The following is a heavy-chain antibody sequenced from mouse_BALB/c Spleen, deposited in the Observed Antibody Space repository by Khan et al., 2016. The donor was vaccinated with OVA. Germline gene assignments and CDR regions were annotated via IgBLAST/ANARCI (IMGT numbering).Heavy chain of an antibody. CDR3: VSRSWFAY. CDR2: IRSNSNNYAT. J-gene: IGHJ3*01. CDR1: GFTFNTYA. Sequence: EVQLVESGGGLVQPKGSLKLSCAASGFTFNTYAMNWVRQAPGKGLEWVARIRSNSNNYATYYADSVKDRFTISRDDSQSMLYLQMNNLKTEDTAMYYCVSRSWFAYWGQGTLVTVSA. V-gene: IGHV10-1*02.